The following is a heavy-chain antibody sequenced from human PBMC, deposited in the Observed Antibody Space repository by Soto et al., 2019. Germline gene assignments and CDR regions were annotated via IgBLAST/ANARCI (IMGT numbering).Heavy chain of an antibody. CDR2: IYYSGST. V-gene: IGHV4-39*01. D-gene: IGHD1-26*01. J-gene: IGHJ4*02. CDR1: GGSISSSSYY. Sequence: PSETLSLTCTVSGGSISSSSYYWGWIRQPPGKGLEWIGNIYYSGSTYYNPSLKSRVTISVDTSKNQFSLKLSSVTAADTAVYYCASRSAGTIFDVWGQGTLVTVSS. CDR3: ASRSAGTIFDV.